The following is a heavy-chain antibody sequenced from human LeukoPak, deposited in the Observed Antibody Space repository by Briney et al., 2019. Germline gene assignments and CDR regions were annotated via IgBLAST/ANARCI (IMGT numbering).Heavy chain of an antibody. V-gene: IGHV1-2*02. J-gene: IGHJ4*02. CDR2: INPNSGVT. D-gene: IGHD5-18*01. CDR3: ARGTGEGYTYGRYYFDY. Sequence: GASVKVSCKTSGHTFTGYYMHWVRQAPGQGLEWMGWINPNSGVTDYAQNFQGRVTMTRDTSISTAYVELSRLRSDDTAVYYCARGTGEGYTYGRYYFDYWGQGTLVTVSS. CDR1: GHTFTGYY.